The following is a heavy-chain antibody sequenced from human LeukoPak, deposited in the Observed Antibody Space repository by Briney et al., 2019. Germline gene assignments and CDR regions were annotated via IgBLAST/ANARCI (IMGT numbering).Heavy chain of an antibody. D-gene: IGHD2-21*01. CDR3: ARGVGHVAN. CDR2: INHSGST. CDR1: GGSFSGYY. Sequence: PSETLSLTCAVYGGSFSGYYWSWIRQPPGKGLEWIGEINHSGSTNYNPSLESRVTISVDTSKNQFSLKLSSVTAADTAVYYCARGVGHVANWGQGTLVTVSS. J-gene: IGHJ4*02. V-gene: IGHV4-34*01.